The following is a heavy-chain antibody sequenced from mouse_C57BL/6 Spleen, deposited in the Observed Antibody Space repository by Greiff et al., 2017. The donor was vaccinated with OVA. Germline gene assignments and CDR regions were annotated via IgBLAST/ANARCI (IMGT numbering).Heavy chain of an antibody. J-gene: IGHJ3*01. CDR3: ACYDEGVAY. Sequence: QVQLQQSGPELVKPGASVKISCKASGYAFSSSWMNWVKQRPGKGLEWIGRIYPGDGDTNYNGKFKGKATLTADKSSSTAYMQLSSLTSEDSAVYFCACYDEGVAYWGQGTLVTVSA. V-gene: IGHV1-82*01. D-gene: IGHD2-12*01. CDR2: IYPGDGDT. CDR1: GYAFSSSW.